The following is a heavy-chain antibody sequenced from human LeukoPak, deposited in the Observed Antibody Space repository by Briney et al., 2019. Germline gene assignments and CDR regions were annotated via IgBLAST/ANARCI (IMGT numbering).Heavy chain of an antibody. V-gene: IGHV4-4*07. J-gene: IGHJ4*02. CDR1: GGSISDYY. D-gene: IGHD6-19*01. CDR3: ARGIYNSDWFPPDH. Sequence: SETLSLTCTVSGGSISDYYWTWIRQPAGKGLEWIGRMYISGNIAYNPSLRGRATMSADTSKNQVSLKLRSVTAADTAVYYCARGIYNSDWFPPDHWGQGALLTVSS. CDR2: MYISGNI.